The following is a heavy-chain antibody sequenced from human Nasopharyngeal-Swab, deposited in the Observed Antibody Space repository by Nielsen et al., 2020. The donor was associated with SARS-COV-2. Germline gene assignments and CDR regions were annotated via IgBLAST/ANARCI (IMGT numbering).Heavy chain of an antibody. J-gene: IGHJ4*02. CDR1: GYSFTSYW. CDR3: ARRISGSYSYDY. V-gene: IGHV5-10-1*01. D-gene: IGHD1-26*01. Sequence: GESLKISCKGSGYSFTSYWIGWVRQMPGKGLEWMGRIDPSDSYTNYSPSFQGHVTISADKSISTAYLQWSSLKASDTAMYYCARRISGSYSYDYWGQGTLVTVSS. CDR2: IDPSDSYT.